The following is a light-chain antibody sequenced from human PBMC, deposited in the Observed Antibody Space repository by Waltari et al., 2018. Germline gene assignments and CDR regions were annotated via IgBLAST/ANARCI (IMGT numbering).Light chain of an antibody. V-gene: IGKV4-1*01. J-gene: IGKJ4*01. CDR1: QSVLSNNQNY. CDR3: QQHHSAPLT. Sequence: DFVMTQSPDSLAVSLGERATINCRSSQSVLSNNQNYLAWYQQKPGQPPKLLIYWASNRASGVPDRFGGSGSGTDFTLTISSLQAEDVAVYYCQQHHSAPLTFGGGTKVEI. CDR2: WAS.